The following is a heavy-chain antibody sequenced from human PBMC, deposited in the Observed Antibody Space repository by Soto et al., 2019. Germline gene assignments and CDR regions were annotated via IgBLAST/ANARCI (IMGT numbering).Heavy chain of an antibody. J-gene: IGHJ4*02. CDR3: ARGPKVGARNGLSY. D-gene: IGHD1-26*01. Sequence: SVKVSCKASGGTFSSYAISWVRQAPGQGLEWMGGIIPIFGTANYAQKFQGRVTITADESTSTAYMELSSLRSEDTAVYYCARGPKVGARNGLSYWGQGTLVTVSS. CDR1: GGTFSSYA. CDR2: IIPIFGTA. V-gene: IGHV1-69*13.